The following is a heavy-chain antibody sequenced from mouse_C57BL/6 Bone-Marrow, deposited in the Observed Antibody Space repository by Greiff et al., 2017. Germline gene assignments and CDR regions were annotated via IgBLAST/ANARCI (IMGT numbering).Heavy chain of an antibody. J-gene: IGHJ4*01. D-gene: IGHD2-5*01. Sequence: QVQLQQPGAELVKPGASVKLSCKASGYTFTSYWMHWVKPRPGQGLEWIGMIHPNSGSTNYNEKFKSKATLTVDKSSSTAYMQLSSLTSEDSAVXYCARESKRGAMDYWGQGTSVTVSS. V-gene: IGHV1-64*01. CDR1: GYTFTSYW. CDR2: IHPNSGST. CDR3: ARESKRGAMDY.